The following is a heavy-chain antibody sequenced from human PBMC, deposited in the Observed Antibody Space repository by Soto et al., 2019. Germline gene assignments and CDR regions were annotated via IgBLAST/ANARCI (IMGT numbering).Heavy chain of an antibody. CDR1: GGSISSSSYY. J-gene: IGHJ4*02. V-gene: IGHV4-39*01. CDR3: AVYDILTGLTF. D-gene: IGHD3-9*01. Sequence: SETLSLTCTVSGGSISSSSYYWGWIRQPPGKGLEWIGSFYYSGSTYYNPSLKSRVTISVDTSKNQFSLKLSSVTAADTAVYYCAVYDILTGLTFWGQGTLVTVSS. CDR2: FYYSGST.